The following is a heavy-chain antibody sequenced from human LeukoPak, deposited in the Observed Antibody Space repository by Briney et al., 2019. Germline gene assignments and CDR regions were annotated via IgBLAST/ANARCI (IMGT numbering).Heavy chain of an antibody. V-gene: IGHV3-23*01. Sequence: HPGGSLRLSCAASGFTFSSYAMSWVHQAPGKGLEWVSSIRGNGGGTYYADSVKGRFTISRDNSKNTLYLQMNSLTAEDTAVYYCARDGTGTAGPFDPWGGGTLVTVSS. CDR3: ARDGTGTAGPFDP. CDR2: IRGNGGGT. J-gene: IGHJ5*02. D-gene: IGHD1-1*01. CDR1: GFTFSSYA.